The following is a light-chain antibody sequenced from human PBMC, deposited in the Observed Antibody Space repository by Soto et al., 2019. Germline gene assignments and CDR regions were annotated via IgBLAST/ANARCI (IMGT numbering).Light chain of an antibody. CDR2: GNS. Sequence: QPVLTQPPSVSGAPGQRVTISCTGSSSNIGAGYDVHWYQQLPGTAPKLLIYGNSNRPSGVPDRFSGSKSGTSASLAITGLQAEDEADYYCQSYDNSHVVFGGGTEVTVL. CDR1: SSNIGAGYD. CDR3: QSYDNSHVV. J-gene: IGLJ2*01. V-gene: IGLV1-40*01.